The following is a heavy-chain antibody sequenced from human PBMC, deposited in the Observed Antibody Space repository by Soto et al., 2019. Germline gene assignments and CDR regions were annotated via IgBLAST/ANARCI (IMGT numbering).Heavy chain of an antibody. Sequence: SGPTLVNPTQTLTLTCTFSGFSLSTSGVGVGWIRQPPGKALEWLALIYWDDDKRYSPSLKSRLTITKDTSKNQVVLTMTNMDPVDTATYYCAHAPVSVAGQPSTDYYYYMDVWGKGTTVTVSS. CDR1: GFSLSTSGVG. J-gene: IGHJ6*03. V-gene: IGHV2-5*02. CDR3: AHAPVSVAGQPSTDYYYYMDV. CDR2: IYWDDDK. D-gene: IGHD6-19*01.